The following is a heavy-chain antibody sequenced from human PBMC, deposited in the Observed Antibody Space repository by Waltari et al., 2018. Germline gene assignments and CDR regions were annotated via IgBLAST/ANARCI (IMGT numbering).Heavy chain of an antibody. V-gene: IGHV1-2*02. CDR3: ARDQYGGYPPNAFDL. D-gene: IGHD3-16*02. Sequence: QAQLMQSGAEVKQPGASVKVSCKASGYAFSGFYIHWVRQAPGQGLEWMGWGNPNSGDTQQEQKFQDSVTLTSDTSITTTYLERSSLTSDDAAVYVCARDQYGGYPPNAFDLWGQGTKVTVSS. J-gene: IGHJ3*01. CDR2: GNPNSGDT. CDR1: GYAFSGFY.